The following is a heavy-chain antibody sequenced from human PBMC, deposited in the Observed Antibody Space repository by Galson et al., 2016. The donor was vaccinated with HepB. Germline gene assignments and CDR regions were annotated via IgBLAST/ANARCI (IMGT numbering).Heavy chain of an antibody. D-gene: IGHD3-10*01. CDR2: INPNSGGT. V-gene: IGHV1-2*06. CDR3: ARGAGGYLDY. CDR1: VYTFTGYY. Sequence: SVKVSCKASVYTFTGYYMHWVRQAPGQGLEWMGRINPNSGGTNYAQKFQGRVTMTRDTSISTAYMELRSLRSDDTAVYYCARGAGGYLDYWGQGTLVTVSS. J-gene: IGHJ4*02.